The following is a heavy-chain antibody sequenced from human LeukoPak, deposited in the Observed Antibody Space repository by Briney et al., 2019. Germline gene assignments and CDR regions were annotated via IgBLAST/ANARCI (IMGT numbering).Heavy chain of an antibody. D-gene: IGHD6-19*01. Sequence: GRSLRLSCAAAGFTFNSYTTNWVRQAPGKGLEWVSSISSSSSYIYYADSVKGRFTISRDNAKNSLYLQMNSLRAEDTAVYYCARDESGYSNGWYVYWGQGTLVTVSS. CDR1: GFTFNSYT. J-gene: IGHJ4*02. CDR3: ARDESGYSNGWYVY. V-gene: IGHV3-21*01. CDR2: ISSSSSYI.